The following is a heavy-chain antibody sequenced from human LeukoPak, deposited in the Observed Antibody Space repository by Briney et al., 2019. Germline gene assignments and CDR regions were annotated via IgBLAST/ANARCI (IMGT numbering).Heavy chain of an antibody. J-gene: IGHJ3*02. Sequence: PGGSLRLSCAASGFTFSSYAMSWVRQAPGKGLEWVSAISGSGGSTYYADSVKGRFTISRDNSKNTLFLRMNSLRAGDTAVYYCAKDDNLLSVFDDIWGQGTMVTVSS. CDR1: GFTFSSYA. V-gene: IGHV3-23*01. CDR2: ISGSGGST. CDR3: AKDDNLLSVFDDI. D-gene: IGHD2-2*01.